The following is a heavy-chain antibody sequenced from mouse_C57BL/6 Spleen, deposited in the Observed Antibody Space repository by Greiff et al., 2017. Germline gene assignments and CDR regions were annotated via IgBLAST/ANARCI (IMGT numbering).Heavy chain of an antibody. J-gene: IGHJ1*03. D-gene: IGHD2-4*01. CDR1: GFSLTSYG. CDR3: ARGRYYDYDGYFDV. V-gene: IGHV2-2*01. Sequence: VQLVESGPGLVQPSQSLSITCTVSGFSLTSYGVHWVRQSPGKGLEWLGVIWSGGSTDYNAAFISRLSISKDNSKSQVFFKMNSLQADDTAIYYCARGRYYDYDGYFDVWGTGTTVTVSS. CDR2: IWSGGST.